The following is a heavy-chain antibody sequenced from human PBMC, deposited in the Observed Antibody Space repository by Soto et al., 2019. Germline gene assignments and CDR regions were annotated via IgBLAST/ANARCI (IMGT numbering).Heavy chain of an antibody. CDR3: ATYCSGNACHAGISY. D-gene: IGHD2-15*01. CDR1: GFPFSSYS. V-gene: IGHV3-21*01. CDR2: ISSESYYI. Sequence: EVQVVETGGGLVKPGESLRLSCAAPGFPFSSYSMNWVRQAPGKGLEWVSSISSESYYIYYADSVKGRFTISRDNAKNSLYLQMNSLRAEDTAVYYWATYCSGNACHAGISYWGQGTLVTVSS. J-gene: IGHJ4*02.